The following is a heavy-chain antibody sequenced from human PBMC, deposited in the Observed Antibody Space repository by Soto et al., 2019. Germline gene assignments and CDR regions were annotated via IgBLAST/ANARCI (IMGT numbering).Heavy chain of an antibody. J-gene: IGHJ4*02. D-gene: IGHD1-26*01. CDR1: GFTFSANS. V-gene: IGHV3-48*02. CDR2: ITGSSSAI. Sequence: GGSLRLSCAASGFTFSANSMNWVRQAPGKGLEWISYITGSSSAIHYADSVRGRFTISRDNAKNSLYLQMNSLRDEDTAVYYCARDTKWAFDYWGQGTLVTVS. CDR3: ARDTKWAFDY.